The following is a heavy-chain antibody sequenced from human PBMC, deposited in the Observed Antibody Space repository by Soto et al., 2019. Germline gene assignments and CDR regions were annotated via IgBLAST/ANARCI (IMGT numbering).Heavy chain of an antibody. V-gene: IGHV4-39*01. Sequence: SETLSLTCTVSGDSIISSDFYWGWVRQPPGKGLEWIGSIFYLGSSYYNPSLKSRVTMSIDTSKNQFSLRLRSVTAADTALYFCARHSLALRKNNWFDPWGQGIMVTVS. CDR2: IFYLGSS. D-gene: IGHD3-3*02. CDR1: GDSIISSDFY. J-gene: IGHJ5*02. CDR3: ARHSLALRKNNWFDP.